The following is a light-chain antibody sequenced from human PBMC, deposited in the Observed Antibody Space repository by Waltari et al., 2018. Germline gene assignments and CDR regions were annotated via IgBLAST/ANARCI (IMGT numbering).Light chain of an antibody. J-gene: IGKJ1*01. CDR2: SAS. Sequence: DIQMTQSPSSLSAVVGDRVTITCRASQSIGYYLNWYQQKPGKAPQLLIYSASSLQREVPSRFSGRGSGTEFSLTISGLQPDDFATYYCQESYSSPPSTFGQGTKVDIK. CDR1: QSIGYY. CDR3: QESYSSPPST. V-gene: IGKV1-39*01.